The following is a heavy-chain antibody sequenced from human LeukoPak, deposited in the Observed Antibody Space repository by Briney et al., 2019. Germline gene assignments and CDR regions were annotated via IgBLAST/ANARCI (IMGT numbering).Heavy chain of an antibody. V-gene: IGHV3-11*04. CDR3: AREHLAVAGADY. Sequence: GGSLRLSCAASGFTFSDYYMSWIRQAPGKGLEWLSYISNSGNIIDYADSVKGRFSISRDNAKNSLCLQMNSLRAEDTAVYYCAREHLAVAGADYWGQGTLVTVSS. J-gene: IGHJ4*02. CDR1: GFTFSDYY. CDR2: ISNSGNII. D-gene: IGHD6-19*01.